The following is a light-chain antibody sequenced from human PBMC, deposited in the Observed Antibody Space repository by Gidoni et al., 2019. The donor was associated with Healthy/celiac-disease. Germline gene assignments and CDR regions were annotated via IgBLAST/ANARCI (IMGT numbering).Light chain of an antibody. CDR3: QQYDNLPLFT. CDR1: QDISNY. Sequence: DIQMTQSPSSLSASVGDRVTITCQASQDISNYLNWYQQKPGKAPKLLIYDASNLETGVPSRLSGSGAWTDFTFTISSLQPEDIATDYCQQYDNLPLFTFGPGTKVDIK. V-gene: IGKV1-33*01. J-gene: IGKJ3*01. CDR2: DAS.